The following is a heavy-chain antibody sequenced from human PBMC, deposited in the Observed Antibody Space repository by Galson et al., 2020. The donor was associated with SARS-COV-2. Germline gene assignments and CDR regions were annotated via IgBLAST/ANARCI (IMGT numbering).Heavy chain of an antibody. D-gene: IGHD1-7*01. CDR3: ARSLISRIGNYADLDSYAFDI. Sequence: ASVKVSCKASGYTFTGYYMHWVRQAPGQGLEWMGWINPNSGGTNYAQKFQGWVTMTRDTSISTAYMELSRLRSDDTAVYYCARSLISRIGNYADLDSYAFDIWGQGTMVTVSS. J-gene: IGHJ3*02. CDR1: GYTFTGYY. CDR2: INPNSGGT. V-gene: IGHV1-2*04.